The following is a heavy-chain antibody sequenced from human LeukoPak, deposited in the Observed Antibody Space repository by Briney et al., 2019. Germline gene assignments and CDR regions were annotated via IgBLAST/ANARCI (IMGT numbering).Heavy chain of an antibody. CDR2: MNPNSGNT. V-gene: IGHV1-8*01. Sequence: ASVKVSCKASGYTFTSYDINWVRQATGQGLEWMGWMNPNSGNTGYAQKFQGRVTMTRNTSISTAYMELSSLRSEDTAVYYCARAQEADYDDSDAFDIWGQGTMVTVSS. J-gene: IGHJ3*02. D-gene: IGHD4-17*01. CDR1: GYTFTSYD. CDR3: ARAQEADYDDSDAFDI.